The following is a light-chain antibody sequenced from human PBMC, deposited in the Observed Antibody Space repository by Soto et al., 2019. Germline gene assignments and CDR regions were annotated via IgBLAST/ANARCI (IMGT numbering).Light chain of an antibody. CDR2: LNSDGSH. CDR3: QTWGTGIWV. CDR1: SGHSSYA. V-gene: IGLV4-69*01. Sequence: QPVLTQSPSASASLGASVKLTCTLSSGHSSYAIAWHQQQPEKVPRYLMKLNSDGSHSKGDGIPDRFSGSSSGAERYLTISSLQCEDEADYYCQTWGTGIWVFGGGTKLTVL. J-gene: IGLJ3*02.